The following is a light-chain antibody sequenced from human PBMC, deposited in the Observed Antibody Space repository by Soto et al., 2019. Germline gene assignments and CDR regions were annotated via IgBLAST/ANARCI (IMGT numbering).Light chain of an antibody. Sequence: EIVLTQSPGTLSLSPGERATLSGRATQSVRNNYLAWYQQKPGQAPGLIIHVATRRATGIPDRFSGSVSGTDFTLTINRLEADDFAVYYCQQFGSAVTFGGGTTVEIK. CDR3: QQFGSAVT. J-gene: IGKJ4*01. CDR1: QSVRNNY. V-gene: IGKV3-20*01. CDR2: VAT.